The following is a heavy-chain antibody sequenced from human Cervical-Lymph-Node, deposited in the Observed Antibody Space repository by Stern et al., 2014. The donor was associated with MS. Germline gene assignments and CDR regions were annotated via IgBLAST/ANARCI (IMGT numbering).Heavy chain of an antibody. V-gene: IGHV3-23*04. CDR2: ISGSGGNT. J-gene: IGHJ6*02. CDR1: GFTFTNYA. Sequence: VQLVESGGGLVRPGGSLRLSCAVSGFTFTNYAMSWVRQAPGKGLEWISAISGSGGNTFYADSVKGRFTISRDNSKNTLYLQMNSLRGEDTAVYYCAKGMTVTGAGYGMDVWGQGTTVTVSS. D-gene: IGHD4-17*01. CDR3: AKGMTVTGAGYGMDV.